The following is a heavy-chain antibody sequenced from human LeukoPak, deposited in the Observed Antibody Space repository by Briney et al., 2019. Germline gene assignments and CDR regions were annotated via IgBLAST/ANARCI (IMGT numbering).Heavy chain of an antibody. D-gene: IGHD2-21*02. CDR3: AREPLGCGGDCHFDY. CDR2: IIPIYNPV. J-gene: IGHJ4*02. Sequence: SVKVSCKTSLGTFSSYAFSWMRQAPGQGLEWVGRIIPIYNPVDYTQRFQGRVTITADESTNTVYLELSSLRYDDTAVYYCAREPLGCGGDCHFDYWGQGTLVTVSS. V-gene: IGHV1-69*13. CDR1: LGTFSSYA.